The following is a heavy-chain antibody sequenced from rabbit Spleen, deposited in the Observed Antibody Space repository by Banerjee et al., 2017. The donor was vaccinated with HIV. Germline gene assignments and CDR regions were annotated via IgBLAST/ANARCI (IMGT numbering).Heavy chain of an antibody. CDR1: GFSFSSSGY. CDR2: IGITVGWT. D-gene: IGHD1-1*01. Sequence: QEQLVESGGGLVKPGASLTLTCTASGFSFSSSGYMCWVRQAPGKGLEWIACIGITVGWTYYASWAKGRFTISKTSSTTVTLKMTSLTAADTATYFCGRGDASYLYMTLWGQGTLVTVS. J-gene: IGHJ4*01. CDR3: GRGDASYLYMTL. V-gene: IGHV1S45*01.